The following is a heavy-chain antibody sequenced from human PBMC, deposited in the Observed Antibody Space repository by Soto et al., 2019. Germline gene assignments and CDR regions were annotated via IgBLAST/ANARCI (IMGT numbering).Heavy chain of an antibody. D-gene: IGHD6-19*01. J-gene: IGHJ4*02. CDR3: ARLVGSSGWSFDY. V-gene: IGHV4-39*01. CDR2: IYYSGST. CDR1: GGSISSSSYY. Sequence: LSLTCTVSGGSISSSSYYWGWIRQPPGKGLEWIGSIYYSGSTYYNPSLKSRVTISVDTSKNQFSLKLSSVTAADTAVYYCARLVGSSGWSFDYWGQGTLVTVSS.